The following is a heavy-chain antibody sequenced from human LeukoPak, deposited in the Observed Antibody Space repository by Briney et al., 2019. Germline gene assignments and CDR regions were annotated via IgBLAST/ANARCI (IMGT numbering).Heavy chain of an antibody. Sequence: SETLSLTCTVSGGSISSSSYYWGWIRQPPGKGLEWIGSIYYSGSTYYNPSLKSRVTISVDTSKNQFSLKLSSVTAADTAVYYCARFGKGNWFDPWGQGTLVTVSS. CDR2: IYYSGST. J-gene: IGHJ5*02. D-gene: IGHD3-10*01. CDR1: GGSISSSSYY. CDR3: ARFGKGNWFDP. V-gene: IGHV4-39*01.